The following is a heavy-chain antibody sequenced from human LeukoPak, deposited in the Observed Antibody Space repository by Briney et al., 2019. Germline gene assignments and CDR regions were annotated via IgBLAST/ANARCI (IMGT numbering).Heavy chain of an antibody. CDR3: ARGPYSSSSGDYYYYYMDV. Sequence: GASVKVSCKASGYTFTSYDINWVRQATGQGLEWMGWMNPNSGNTGYAQKFQGRVTMTRNTSISTAYMELSSLRSEDTAVYYCARGPYSSSSGDYYYYYMDVWGKGSTVTVSS. V-gene: IGHV1-8*01. D-gene: IGHD6-6*01. J-gene: IGHJ6*03. CDR1: GYTFTSYD. CDR2: MNPNSGNT.